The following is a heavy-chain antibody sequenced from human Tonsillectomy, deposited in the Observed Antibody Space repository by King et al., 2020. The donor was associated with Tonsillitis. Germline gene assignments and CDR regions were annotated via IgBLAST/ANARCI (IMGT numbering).Heavy chain of an antibody. CDR3: ARNGGFDY. J-gene: IGHJ4*02. V-gene: IGHV4-34*01. CDR2: INHSGST. CDR1: GGSFSGYY. D-gene: IGHD2-8*01. Sequence: VQLQQWGAGLLKPSETLSLTCAVYGGSFSGYYWSWIRQPPGKGLEWIGEINHSGSTNYNPSLKSQVTISVDTSKNQLSLNLSSVTAADTAVYYCARNGGFDYWGQGTLVTVSS.